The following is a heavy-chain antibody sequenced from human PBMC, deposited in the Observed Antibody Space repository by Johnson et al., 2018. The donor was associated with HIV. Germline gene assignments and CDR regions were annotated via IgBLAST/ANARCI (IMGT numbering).Heavy chain of an antibody. CDR2: TSYDGGNK. D-gene: IGHD1-26*01. CDR1: GFTFSTYG. V-gene: IGHV3-30*19. CDR3: ARDIVGAPDAFDI. Sequence: QVQLVESGGGVVQPGRSLRLSCAASGFTFSTYGMHWVRQAPGKGLEWVAVTSYDGGNKYYADSVKGRLTISRDNSKNTVYLQMNSLRAEDTAVYYCARDIVGAPDAFDIWGQGTMVTVSS. J-gene: IGHJ3*02.